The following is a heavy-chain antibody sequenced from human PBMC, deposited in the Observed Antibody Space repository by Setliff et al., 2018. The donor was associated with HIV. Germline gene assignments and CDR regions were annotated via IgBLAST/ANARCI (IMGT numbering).Heavy chain of an antibody. CDR3: ARDQGLELRGDYYYYGMDV. V-gene: IGHV4-34*01. D-gene: IGHD1-7*01. CDR2: INHSGST. Sequence: SETLSLTCAVYGGSFSGYYWSWIRQPPGKGLEWIGEINHSGSTNYNPSPKSRVTISVDTSKNQFSLKLSSVSAADTAVYYCARDQGLELRGDYYYYGMDVWGQGTTVTVSS. J-gene: IGHJ6*02. CDR1: GGSFSGYY.